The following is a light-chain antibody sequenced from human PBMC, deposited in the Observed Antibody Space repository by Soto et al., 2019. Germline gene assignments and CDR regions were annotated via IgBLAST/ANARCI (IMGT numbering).Light chain of an antibody. J-gene: IGLJ1*01. CDR2: EVS. Sequence: QSALTQPASVSGSPGQSITISCTGTSSDVGGYNYVSWYQQQAGKAPKLIIHEVSNRPSGVSNRFSGSKSGNTASLTISGLQAEDEADYYCDLNTSSRAYVFGIGTKVTVL. V-gene: IGLV2-14*01. CDR3: DLNTSSRAYV. CDR1: SSDVGGYNY.